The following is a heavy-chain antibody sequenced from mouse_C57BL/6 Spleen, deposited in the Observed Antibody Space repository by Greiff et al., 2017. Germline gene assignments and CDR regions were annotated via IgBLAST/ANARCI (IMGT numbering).Heavy chain of an antibody. J-gene: IGHJ1*03. Sequence: EVQLQQSGAELVKPGASVKLSCTASGFNIKDYYMHWVKQRTEQGLEWIGRIDPEDGENKYAPKFQGKATITADTSSNTAYLQLSSLTSEDTAVYYCARGEYYGSSYVVVAVWGTGTTVTVSS. CDR2: IDPEDGEN. CDR3: ARGEYYGSSYVVVAV. CDR1: GFNIKDYY. V-gene: IGHV14-2*01. D-gene: IGHD1-1*01.